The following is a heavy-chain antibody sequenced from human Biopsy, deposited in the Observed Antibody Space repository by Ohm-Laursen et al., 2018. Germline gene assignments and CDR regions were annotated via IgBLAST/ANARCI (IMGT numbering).Heavy chain of an antibody. V-gene: IGHV1-8*01. CDR3: ARAVRNQLGTEY. J-gene: IGHJ4*02. CDR1: GYTFTDYD. Sequence: PSVKVSCKASGYTFTDYDIVWVRHAPGQGPEWMGWMNPKSGKTGSEQKFRGRVTMTSDTSISTAYMELSTLGSEDTAAYYCARAVRNQLGTEYWGQGTLVTVSS. D-gene: IGHD1-1*01. CDR2: MNPKSGKT.